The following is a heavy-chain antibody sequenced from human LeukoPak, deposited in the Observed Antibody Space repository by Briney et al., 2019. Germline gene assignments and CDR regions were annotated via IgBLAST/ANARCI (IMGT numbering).Heavy chain of an antibody. J-gene: IGHJ4*02. V-gene: IGHV4-39*07. CDR1: GGSISSGSYY. CDR3: ASRSSGWFFDH. D-gene: IGHD6-19*01. CDR2: IYYSGST. Sequence: PSETLSLTCTVSGGSISSGSYYWGWIRQPPGKGLEWIGSIYYSGSTYYNPSLKSRVTISVDTSKNQFSLKLSSVTAADTAVYYCASRSSGWFFDHWGQGTLVTVSS.